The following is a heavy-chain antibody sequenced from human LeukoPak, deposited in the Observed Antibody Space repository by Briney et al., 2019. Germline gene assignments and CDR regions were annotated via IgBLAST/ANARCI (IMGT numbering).Heavy chain of an antibody. CDR1: GGSISSYY. Sequence: SETLSLTCTVSGGSISSYYWSWIRQPPGKGLEWIGYIYYSGSTNYNPSLKSRVTISVDTSKNQFSLKLSSVTAADTAVYYCASSIAARLGYYYYMDVWAKGPRSPSP. CDR3: ASSIAARLGYYYYMDV. J-gene: IGHJ6*03. V-gene: IGHV4-59*01. CDR2: IYYSGST. D-gene: IGHD6-6*01.